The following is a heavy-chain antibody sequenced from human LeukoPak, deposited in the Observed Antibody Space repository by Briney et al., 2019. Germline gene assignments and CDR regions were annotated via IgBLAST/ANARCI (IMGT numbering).Heavy chain of an antibody. J-gene: IGHJ4*02. Sequence: GESLKISCKGSGYSFTSYWIGRVRQMPGKGLEWMGIIYPGDSDTRYSPSFQGQVTISADKSISTAYLQWSSLKASDTAMYYCARRIDCSSTSCYTPFDYWGQGTLVTVSS. D-gene: IGHD2-2*02. CDR1: GYSFTSYW. V-gene: IGHV5-51*01. CDR3: ARRIDCSSTSCYTPFDY. CDR2: IYPGDSDT.